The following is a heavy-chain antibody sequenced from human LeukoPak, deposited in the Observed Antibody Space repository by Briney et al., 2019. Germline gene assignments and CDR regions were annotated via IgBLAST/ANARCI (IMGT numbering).Heavy chain of an antibody. CDR1: GGSINSAGYS. J-gene: IGHJ4*02. CDR3: ARRLEIATAMDY. CDR2: IYYSGTT. V-gene: IGHV4-39*01. Sequence: SETLSLTCTVSGGSINSAGYSWDWIRQPPGKGLEWIGTIYYSGTTYYSPSLKSRVTMSVDMSKSQFSLNVSSVTAADTAVYYCARRLEIATAMDYWGQGILVTVSS. D-gene: IGHD2-2*01.